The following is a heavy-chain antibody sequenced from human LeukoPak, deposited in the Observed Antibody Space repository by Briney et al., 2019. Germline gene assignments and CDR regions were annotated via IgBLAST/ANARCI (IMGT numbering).Heavy chain of an antibody. J-gene: IGHJ4*02. D-gene: IGHD2-21*01. CDR3: AKQSSTAYFEY. CDR1: GFTFSSYA. CDR2: VSGSDGST. Sequence: GGSLRLSCAAPGFTFSSYAMSWVRQAPGKGLEWVSAVSGSDGSTYYADSVKGRFTMSRDNSKNMLYLQMNSLRAEDTAVYYCAKQSSTAYFEYWGQGTLVTVSS. V-gene: IGHV3-23*01.